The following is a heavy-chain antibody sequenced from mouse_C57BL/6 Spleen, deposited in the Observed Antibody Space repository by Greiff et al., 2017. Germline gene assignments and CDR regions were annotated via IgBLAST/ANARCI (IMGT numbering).Heavy chain of an antibody. CDR1: GYTFTSYW. CDR3: ARGEDDGYYEGFDY. J-gene: IGHJ2*01. CDR2: IDPSDSET. D-gene: IGHD2-3*01. V-gene: IGHV1-52*01. Sequence: VQLQQPGAELVRPGSSVKLSCKASGYTFTSYWMHWVKQRPIQGLEWIGNIDPSDSETHYNQKFKDKATLTVDKSSSTAYMQLSSLTSEDSAVYYCARGEDDGYYEGFDYWGQGTTLTVSS.